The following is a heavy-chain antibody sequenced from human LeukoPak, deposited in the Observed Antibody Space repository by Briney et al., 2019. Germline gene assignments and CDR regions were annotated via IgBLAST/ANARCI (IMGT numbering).Heavy chain of an antibody. D-gene: IGHD1-26*01. CDR1: GFTFSSYS. CDR2: TSSSSSYI. CDR3: ARGGTTAYYYYYTDV. V-gene: IGHV3-21*01. Sequence: KPGGSLRLSCAASGFTFSSYSMNWVRQAPGKGLEWVSSTSSSSSYIYYADSVKGRFTISRDNAKNSLYLQMNSLRAEDTAVYYCARGGTTAYYYYYTDVWGKGTTVTVSS. J-gene: IGHJ6*03.